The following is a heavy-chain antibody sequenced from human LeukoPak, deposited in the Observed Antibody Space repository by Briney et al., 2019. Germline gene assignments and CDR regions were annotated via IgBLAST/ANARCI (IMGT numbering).Heavy chain of an antibody. CDR3: ARDYYDSSGYPEYFQH. D-gene: IGHD3-22*01. CDR2: ISSSGSTI. CDR1: GFTFSSYE. Sequence: GGSLRLSCAASGFTFSSYEMNWVRQAPGKGLEWDSYISSSGSTIYYADSVKGRFTISRDNAKNSLYLQMNSLRAEDTAVYYCARDYYDSSGYPEYFQHRGQGTLVTVSS. J-gene: IGHJ1*01. V-gene: IGHV3-48*03.